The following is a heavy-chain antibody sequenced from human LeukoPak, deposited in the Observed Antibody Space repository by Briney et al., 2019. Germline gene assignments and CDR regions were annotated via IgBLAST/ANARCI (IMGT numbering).Heavy chain of an antibody. D-gene: IGHD6-6*01. J-gene: IGHJ3*02. CDR1: GFSFSDHW. Sequence: GGSLRLSCATSGFSFSDHWMIWVRQTQGKGLEWVANINQDGSKENYVDSVRGRFTISRDNTKNSLFLQMNSLRAEDTAIYYCARDTSPSSGSTYFDALDMWSQGTMVTVSS. CDR3: ARDTSPSSGSTYFDALDM. V-gene: IGHV3-7*01. CDR2: INQDGSKE.